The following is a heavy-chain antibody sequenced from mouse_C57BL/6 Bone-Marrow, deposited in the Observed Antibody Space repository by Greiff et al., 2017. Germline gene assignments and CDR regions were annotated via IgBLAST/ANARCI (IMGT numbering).Heavy chain of an antibody. Sequence: EVQLVESGGGLVKPGGSLKLSCAASGFTFSSYTMSWVRQTPEQRLEWVATISGGGGNTYYPASVKGRFTISRDNAKNTLYLQMSSLRSEDTALYYCARPDQAWFAYWGQGTLVTVSA. CDR3: ARPDQAWFAY. D-gene: IGHD3-2*02. CDR1: GFTFSSYT. J-gene: IGHJ3*01. V-gene: IGHV5-9*01. CDR2: ISGGGGNT.